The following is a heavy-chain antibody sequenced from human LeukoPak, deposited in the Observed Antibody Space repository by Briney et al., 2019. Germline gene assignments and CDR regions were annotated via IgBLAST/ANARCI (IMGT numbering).Heavy chain of an antibody. D-gene: IGHD3-22*01. V-gene: IGHV3-53*01. J-gene: IGHJ4*02. CDR2: IYSGGST. Sequence: PGGSLRLSCAASGFTVSSNYMSWVRQAPGKGLEWVSVIYSGGSTYYADSVKGRFTISRDNSKNTLYLQMNSLRAEDTAVYYCARDHYYDSSGYSDFDYWGQGTLVTVSS. CDR1: GFTVSSNY. CDR3: ARDHYYDSSGYSDFDY.